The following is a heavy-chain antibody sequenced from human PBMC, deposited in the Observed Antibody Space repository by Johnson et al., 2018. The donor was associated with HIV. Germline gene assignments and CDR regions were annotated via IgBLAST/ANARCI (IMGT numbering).Heavy chain of an antibody. Sequence: EVQVVESGGGLVQPGGSLRLSCAASGFTVSSNYMSWVRQAPGKGLEWVSVIYSGGSTYYADSVKGRFTISRDNSKNTLYLQMNSLRAEDTAVYYCARGRYYDSSGYESGAFDIWGQGTMVTVSS. CDR1: GFTVSSNY. V-gene: IGHV3-66*01. CDR3: ARGRYYDSSGYESGAFDI. CDR2: IYSGGST. J-gene: IGHJ3*02. D-gene: IGHD3-22*01.